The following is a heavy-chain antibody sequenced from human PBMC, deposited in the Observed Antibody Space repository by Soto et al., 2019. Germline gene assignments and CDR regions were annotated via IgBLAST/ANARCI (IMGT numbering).Heavy chain of an antibody. CDR3: VRVLPPFDP. Sequence: QVQLVQSGAEVKKPGASVKDSCKASGYTFTIYGISSVRQAPGQGLEWMGWSNAYNGNTTNAPKLQGRVTMTTDTSTRTAYMEPRRLRYDDTAVYYCVRVLPPFDPWGQRTLVTVSS. CDR1: GYTFTIYG. V-gene: IGHV1-18*01. CDR2: SNAYNGNT. J-gene: IGHJ5*02.